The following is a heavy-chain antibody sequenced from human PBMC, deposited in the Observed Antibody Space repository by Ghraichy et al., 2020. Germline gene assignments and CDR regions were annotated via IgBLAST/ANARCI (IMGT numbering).Heavy chain of an antibody. D-gene: IGHD3-10*01. CDR3: SRSQRIEGVSIVAYYYGMDV. V-gene: IGHV3-21*01. J-gene: IGHJ6*02. CDR2: ISSSSSYI. Sequence: GGSLRLSCAASGFTFSSYSMNWVRQAPGKGLEWVSCISSSSSYIYYADAVKGRVTISRDNAKNSLSLQMNSLRAEVTAVYYCSRSQRIEGVSIVAYYYGMDVWGQGTTVTVSS. CDR1: GFTFSSYS.